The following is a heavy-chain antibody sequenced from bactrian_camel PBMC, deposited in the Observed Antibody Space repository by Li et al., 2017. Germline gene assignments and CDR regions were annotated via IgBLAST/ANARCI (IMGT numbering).Heavy chain of an antibody. Sequence: DVQLVESGGGSVQAGGPLRLSCVASGYTYRRHCMGWFRQAPGKEREGVAAIGSDRAGGLASYSDAVKGRFTASIDDAKNTLYLQLNGLKTEDTAMYYCAEGADFGNWGQGTQVTV. J-gene: IGHJ6*01. CDR2: IGSDRAGGLA. CDR3: AEGADFGN. V-gene: IGHV3S42*01. CDR1: GYTYRRHC.